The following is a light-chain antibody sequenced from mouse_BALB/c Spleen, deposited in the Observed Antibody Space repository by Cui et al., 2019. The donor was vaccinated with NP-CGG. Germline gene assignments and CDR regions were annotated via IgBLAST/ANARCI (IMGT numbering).Light chain of an antibody. CDR1: TGAVTTSNY. CDR2: GTN. V-gene: IGLV1*01. J-gene: IGLJ1*01. Sequence: QAVVPQESAPTTSPGETVTLTCRSSTGAVTTSNYANWVQEKPDHLFTGIIGGTNNRAPGVPARFSGSLIGDKAALTITGAQTEDEAIYFCALWYSNHWVFGGGTKLTVL. CDR3: ALWYSNHWV.